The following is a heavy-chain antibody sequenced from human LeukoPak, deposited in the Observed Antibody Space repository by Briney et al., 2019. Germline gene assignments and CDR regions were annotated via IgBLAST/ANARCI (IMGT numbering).Heavy chain of an antibody. V-gene: IGHV3-21*01. D-gene: IGHD3-9*01. J-gene: IGHJ4*02. CDR3: ASGTYYDILTGLHTRMGDY. CDR2: ISSSSSYI. Sequence: GGSLRLSCAASGFTFSSYSMNWVRQAPGKGLEWVSSISSSSSYIYYADSVKGRFTISRDNAKNSQYLQMNSLRAEDTAVYYCASGTYYDILTGLHTRMGDYWGQGTLVTVSS. CDR1: GFTFSSYS.